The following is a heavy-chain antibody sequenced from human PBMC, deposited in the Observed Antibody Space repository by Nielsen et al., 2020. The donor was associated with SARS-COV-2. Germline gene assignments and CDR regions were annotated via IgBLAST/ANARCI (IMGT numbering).Heavy chain of an antibody. CDR2: INAGNGNT. Sequence: ASSKVSCKASGYTFTSYAMHWVRQAPGQRLEWMGWINAGNGNTKYSQKFQGRVTITRDTSPSTAYMELSSLRSEDTAVYYCARLSTGGAFDIWGQGTMVTVSS. D-gene: IGHD2-2*01. CDR3: ARLSTGGAFDI. V-gene: IGHV1-3*01. J-gene: IGHJ3*02. CDR1: GYTFTSYA.